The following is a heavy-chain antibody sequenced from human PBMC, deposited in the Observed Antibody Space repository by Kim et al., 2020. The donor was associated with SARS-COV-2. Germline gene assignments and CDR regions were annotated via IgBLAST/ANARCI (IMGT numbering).Heavy chain of an antibody. D-gene: IGHD3-22*01. Sequence: SETLSLTCTVSGGSISSSSYYWGWIRQPPGKGLEWIGSIYYSGSTYYNPSLKSRVTISVDTSKNQFSLKLSSVTAADTAVYYCARQGTFITMIVVGPSTPGRPGGWFDPWGQGTLVTVSS. J-gene: IGHJ5*02. V-gene: IGHV4-39*01. CDR2: IYYSGST. CDR3: ARQGTFITMIVVGPSTPGRPGGWFDP. CDR1: GGSISSSSYY.